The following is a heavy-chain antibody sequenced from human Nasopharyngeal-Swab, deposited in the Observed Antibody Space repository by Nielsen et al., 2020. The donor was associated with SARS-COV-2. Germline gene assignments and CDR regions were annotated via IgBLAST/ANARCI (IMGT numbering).Heavy chain of an antibody. V-gene: IGHV1-69*13. J-gene: IGHJ6*02. CDR2: IIPIFGTA. CDR1: GGIFSSYA. D-gene: IGHD2-2*01. CDR3: AHDLHPTTSNPRGMDV. Sequence: SVQITCKASGGIFSSYAISWVRQAPGRGLEWMGGIIPIFGTANYAQKFQGRVTITADESTSTAYMELNSLRSEDTAVYYCAHDLHPTTSNPRGMDVWGQGTTVTVSS.